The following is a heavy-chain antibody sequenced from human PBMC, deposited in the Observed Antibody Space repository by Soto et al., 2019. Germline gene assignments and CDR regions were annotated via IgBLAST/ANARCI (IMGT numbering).Heavy chain of an antibody. CDR1: GFTFSSYG. D-gene: IGHD4-17*01. J-gene: IGHJ4*02. Sequence: QVQLVESGGGVVQPGRSLRLSCAASGFTFSSYGMHWVRQAPGKGLEWVAVIWYDGSNKYYADSVKGRFTISRDNSKNTLYLPMNSLRAEDTAVYYCARDGPMTTVDYWGQGTLVTVSS. CDR2: IWYDGSNK. V-gene: IGHV3-33*01. CDR3: ARDGPMTTVDY.